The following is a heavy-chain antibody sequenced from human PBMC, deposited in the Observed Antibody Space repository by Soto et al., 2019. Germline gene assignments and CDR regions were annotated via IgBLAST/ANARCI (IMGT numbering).Heavy chain of an antibody. J-gene: IGHJ4*02. Sequence: QVQLVQSGAEVKKPGSSVKVSCKASGGSIRTYSVSWVRQAPGQGLEWMGGIIPILGPAKYAQKFQGRVTITADESTSTVYMELRSXXXXXXXXXXXXXLXGIADHDSWGQGTRVAVSX. CDR1: GGSIRTYS. CDR2: IIPILGPA. CDR3: XXLXGIADHDS. V-gene: IGHV1-69*16. D-gene: IGHD6-13*01.